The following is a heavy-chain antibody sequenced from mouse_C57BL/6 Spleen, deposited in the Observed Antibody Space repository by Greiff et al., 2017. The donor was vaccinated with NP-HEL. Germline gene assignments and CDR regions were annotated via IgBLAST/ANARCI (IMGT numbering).Heavy chain of an antibody. D-gene: IGHD1-1*01. J-gene: IGHJ4*01. CDR3: ADSNYYGSSYDAMDY. CDR2: IYPGDGDT. Sequence: VQLQQSGPELVKPGASVKISCKASGYAFSSSWMNWVKQRPGKGLEWIGRIYPGDGDTNYNGKFKGKATLTADKSSSTAYMQLSSLTSEDSAVYVCADSNYYGSSYDAMDYWGQGTSVTVSS. CDR1: GYAFSSSW. V-gene: IGHV1-82*01.